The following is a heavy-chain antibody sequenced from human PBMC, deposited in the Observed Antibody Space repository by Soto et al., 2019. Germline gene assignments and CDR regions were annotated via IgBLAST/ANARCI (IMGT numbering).Heavy chain of an antibody. V-gene: IGHV4-39*01. CDR1: SGSITSGTPC. Sequence: PSETLSLTCSVSSGSITSGTPCWGWARQPPGKGLEWIGNICHTGNTYYNASLRGRVTISVDASKNQFSLILNSMTAADTAIFYCARLPTGYPNWFDAWGQGIMVTVSS. CDR3: ARLPTGYPNWFDA. D-gene: IGHD1-1*01. J-gene: IGHJ5*02. CDR2: ICHTGNT.